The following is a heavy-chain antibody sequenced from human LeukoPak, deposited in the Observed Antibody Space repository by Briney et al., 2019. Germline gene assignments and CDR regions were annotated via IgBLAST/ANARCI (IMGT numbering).Heavy chain of an antibody. J-gene: IGHJ3*02. D-gene: IGHD1-1*01. CDR1: GFTFSSYG. V-gene: IGHV3-30*02. CDR2: IRYDGSNK. CDR3: ARQQGTNWKDGAFDI. Sequence: PGGSLRLSCAASGFTFSSYGMHWVRQAPGKGLEWVAFIRYDGSNKYYADSVKGRFTISRDNSKNTLYLQMNSLRAEDTAVYYCARQQGTNWKDGAFDIWGQGTMVTVSS.